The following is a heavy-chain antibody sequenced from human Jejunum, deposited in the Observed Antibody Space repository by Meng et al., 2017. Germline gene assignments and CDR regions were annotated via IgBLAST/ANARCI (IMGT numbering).Heavy chain of an antibody. CDR2: IDAGNRDT. CDR3: ARGSAYGPYYFDY. J-gene: IGHJ4*02. D-gene: IGHD3-22*01. V-gene: IGHV1-3*01. CDR1: GYTFNNYA. Sequence: ASVKVSCKAFGYTFNNYAIHWVRQAPGPRLEWMGWIDAGNRDTKSSQNFQGRVTITRDTSASIGYMELSSLRSEDTAVHYCARGSAYGPYYFDYWGQGTRVTVSS.